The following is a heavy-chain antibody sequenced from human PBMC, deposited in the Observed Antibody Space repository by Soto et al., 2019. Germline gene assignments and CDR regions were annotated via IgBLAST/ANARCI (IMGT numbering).Heavy chain of an antibody. Sequence: QVQLVQSGAEVKKPGSSVKVSCKASGGTFSSYAISWARQAPGQGLEWMGGIIPIFGTANYAQKFQGRVTITADESTSTAYMELSSLRSEDTAVYYCARTSWGYSSSSMVRNYYYGMDVWGQGTTVTVSS. J-gene: IGHJ6*02. CDR1: GGTFSSYA. V-gene: IGHV1-69*01. CDR2: IIPIFGTA. CDR3: ARTSWGYSSSSMVRNYYYGMDV. D-gene: IGHD6-6*01.